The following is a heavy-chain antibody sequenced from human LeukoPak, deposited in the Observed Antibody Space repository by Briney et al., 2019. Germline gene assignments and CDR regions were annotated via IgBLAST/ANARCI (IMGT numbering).Heavy chain of an antibody. CDR3: AKVVQQLTRWDEYFQH. D-gene: IGHD6-13*01. Sequence: GGSLRLSCAASGFTFNAYSMTWVRQAPGKGLECIASVTGSGNSRVFADSVKGRFSISRDNSKNTLYLQMNSLRAEDTAVYYCAKVVQQLTRWDEYFQHWGQGTLVTVSS. J-gene: IGHJ1*01. V-gene: IGHV3-23*01. CDR1: GFTFNAYS. CDR2: VTGSGNSR.